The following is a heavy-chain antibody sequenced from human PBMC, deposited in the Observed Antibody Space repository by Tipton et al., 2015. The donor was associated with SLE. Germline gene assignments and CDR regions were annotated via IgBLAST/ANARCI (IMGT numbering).Heavy chain of an antibody. Sequence: TLSLTCTVSGGSISDSSYYWGWIRQPPGKGLEWIGSNYYAGSTYYNPSLYSRFTISVDTSKNQFSLKVASVTAADTAVYYCARQRHYYDTREDYFDDWGQGTLVTVSS. J-gene: IGHJ4*02. CDR3: ARQRHYYDTREDYFDD. D-gene: IGHD3-22*01. CDR2: NYYAGST. V-gene: IGHV4-39*01. CDR1: GGSISDSSYY.